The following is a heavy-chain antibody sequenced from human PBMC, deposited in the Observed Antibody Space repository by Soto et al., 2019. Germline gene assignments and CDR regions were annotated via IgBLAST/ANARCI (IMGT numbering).Heavy chain of an antibody. V-gene: IGHV4-4*02. CDR3: ARDRYYGSGTYYNFYSGMDV. Sequence: QMKLQESGPGLVKPWETLSLACSVSGVSVSSKSWWSWVRQIPGKGLEWIGEVFRGSTTNYNPSLKSRVTISVDRSRNQFSLTLTSVTAADTAIYYCARDRYYGSGTYYNFYSGMDVWGQGTTVTVSS. J-gene: IGHJ6*02. CDR2: VFRGSTT. D-gene: IGHD3-10*01. CDR1: GVSVSSKSW.